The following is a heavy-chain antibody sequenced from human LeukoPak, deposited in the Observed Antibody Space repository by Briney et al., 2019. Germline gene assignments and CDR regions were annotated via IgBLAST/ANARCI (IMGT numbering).Heavy chain of an antibody. J-gene: IGHJ4*02. D-gene: IGHD4-17*01. CDR1: GFTFSDYY. Sequence: GGSLRLSCAASGFTFSDYYMTWIRQAPGKGLEWVSHISSSGSYTNYADSVKGRFTISRDNAKNLLYLQMHSLRAEDTAVYYCARGDYGPYYFDYWGQGTLVPVSS. CDR3: ARGDYGPYYFDY. V-gene: IGHV3-11*05. CDR2: ISSSGSYT.